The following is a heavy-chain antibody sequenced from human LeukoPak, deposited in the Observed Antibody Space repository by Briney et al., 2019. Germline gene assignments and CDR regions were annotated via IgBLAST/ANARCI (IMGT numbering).Heavy chain of an antibody. Sequence: GGSLRLSCAASGFTFSSYGMHWVRQAPGKGLEWVAVISYDGSNKYYADSVKGRFTISRDNSKNTLYLQMNSLRAEDTAVYYCATDAPGGATPHDWGQGTLVTVSS. CDR1: GFTFSSYG. D-gene: IGHD1-26*01. V-gene: IGHV3-30*03. CDR2: ISYDGSNK. CDR3: ATDAPGGATPHD. J-gene: IGHJ4*02.